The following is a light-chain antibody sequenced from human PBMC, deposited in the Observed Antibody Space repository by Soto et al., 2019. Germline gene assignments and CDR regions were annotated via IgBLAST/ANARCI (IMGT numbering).Light chain of an antibody. J-gene: IGKJ4*01. Sequence: DIQMTQSPSSVSASVGDRVTIICRASQGMSSWLAWYQQKPGKASKLLIYAASSLQSGVPSRFSGSGSGTDFTITISSLQPEDFATYYCQQANSFPLSCGGGTKVEIK. CDR1: QGMSSW. CDR2: AAS. CDR3: QQANSFPLS. V-gene: IGKV1-12*01.